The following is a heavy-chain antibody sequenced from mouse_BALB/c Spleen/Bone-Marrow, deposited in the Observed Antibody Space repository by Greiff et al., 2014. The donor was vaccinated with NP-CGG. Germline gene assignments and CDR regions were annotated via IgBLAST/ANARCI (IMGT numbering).Heavy chain of an antibody. Sequence: EVQLQQSGAELVKPGASVKLSCTGSGFNIKDTFMHWVKQRPEQGLEWIGRIDPANGNTHPATKSHGPTNTHTDNYTNTAYLHXXXLTSEDTAVYYCTRGEDYWGQGTTLAVXS. CDR3: TRGEDY. CDR1: GFNIKDTF. V-gene: IGHV14-3*02. CDR2: IDPANGNT. J-gene: IGHJ2*01.